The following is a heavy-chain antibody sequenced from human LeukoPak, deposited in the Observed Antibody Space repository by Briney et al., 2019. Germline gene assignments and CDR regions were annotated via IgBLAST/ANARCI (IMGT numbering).Heavy chain of an antibody. D-gene: IGHD2-15*01. CDR3: ARDALGGLDY. V-gene: IGHV4-39*07. Sequence: SESLSLTCTVSGGSLSSSSYYWGWVRQPPGKGLEWIGSIYYSGNTYYNPSLKSRVTMSMDMSKNQFSLKLTSVTAADTAVYFCARDALGGLDYWGQGTLVTVSS. CDR1: GGSLSSSSYY. CDR2: IYYSGNT. J-gene: IGHJ4*02.